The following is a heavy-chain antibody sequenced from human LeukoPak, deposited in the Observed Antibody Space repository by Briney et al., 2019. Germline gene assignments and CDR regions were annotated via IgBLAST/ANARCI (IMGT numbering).Heavy chain of an antibody. V-gene: IGHV4-30-4*08. CDR2: IYYSGST. CDR1: GGSISSGDYY. D-gene: IGHD3-3*01. Sequence: PSQTLSLTCTVSGGSISSGDYYWSWIRQPPGKGLEWIGYIYYSGSTYYNPSLKSRVTISVGTSKNQFSLKLSSVTAADTAVYFCARESRFLEWSAVYWGQGTLVTVSP. CDR3: ARESRFLEWSAVY. J-gene: IGHJ4*02.